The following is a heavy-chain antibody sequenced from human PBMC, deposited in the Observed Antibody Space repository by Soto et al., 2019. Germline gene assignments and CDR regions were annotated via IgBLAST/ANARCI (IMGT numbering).Heavy chain of an antibody. CDR2: ISGSGGST. CDR1: GFTFSSYA. CDR3: AKSLGIYYYYYYMDV. Sequence: GGSLRLSCAASGFTFSSYAMSWVRQAPGKGLEWVSAISGSGGSTYYADSVKGRFTISRDNSKNTLYLQMNSLRAEDTAVYYCAKSLGIYYYYYYMDVWGKGTTVTVSS. D-gene: IGHD7-27*01. J-gene: IGHJ6*03. V-gene: IGHV3-23*01.